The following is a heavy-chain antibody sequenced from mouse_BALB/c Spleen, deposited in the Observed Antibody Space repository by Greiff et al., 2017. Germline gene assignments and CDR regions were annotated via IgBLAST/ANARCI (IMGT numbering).Heavy chain of an antibody. V-gene: IGHV2-9*02. CDR3: ASPYDGYYGYYAMDY. D-gene: IGHD2-3*01. CDR1: GFSLTSYG. Sequence: VQLVESGPGLVAPSQSLSITCTVSGFSLTSYGVHWVRQPPGKGLEWLGVIWAGGSTNYNSALMSRLSISKDNSKSQVFLKMNSLQTDDTAMYYCASPYDGYYGYYAMDYWGQGTSVTVSS. CDR2: IWAGGST. J-gene: IGHJ4*01.